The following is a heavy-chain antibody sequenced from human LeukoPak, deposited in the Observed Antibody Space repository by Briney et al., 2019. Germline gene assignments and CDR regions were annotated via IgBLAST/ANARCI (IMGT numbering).Heavy chain of an antibody. Sequence: QPGGSLRLSCAASGFTFDDYTMHWVRQAPGKGLEWVSLISWDGGSTYYADSVKGRFTISRDNSKNSLYLQMNSLRTEDTALYYCAKGVGSYDTGFDYYYMDVWGKGTTVTVSS. CDR3: AKGVGSYDTGFDYYYMDV. J-gene: IGHJ6*03. V-gene: IGHV3-43*01. CDR1: GFTFDDYT. CDR2: ISWDGGST. D-gene: IGHD3-9*01.